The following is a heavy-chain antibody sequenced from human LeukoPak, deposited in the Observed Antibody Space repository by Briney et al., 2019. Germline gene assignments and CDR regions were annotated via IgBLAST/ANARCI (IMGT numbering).Heavy chain of an antibody. CDR2: ISYDGSNK. CDR3: AKLSFLAAAGTNFDY. J-gene: IGHJ4*02. CDR1: GFTFSSYG. Sequence: GRSLRLSCAASGFTFSSYGMHWVRQAPGKGLEWVAVISYDGSNKYYADSVKGRFTISRDNSKNTLYLQMNSLRAEDTAVHYCAKLSFLAAAGTNFDYWGQGTLVTVSS. D-gene: IGHD6-13*01. V-gene: IGHV3-30*18.